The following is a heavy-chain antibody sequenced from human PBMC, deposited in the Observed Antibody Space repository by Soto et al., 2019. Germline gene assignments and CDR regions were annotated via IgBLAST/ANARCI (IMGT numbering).Heavy chain of an antibody. CDR1: GFTFSSYW. CDR3: ASSVSYGPLWYFDY. Sequence: PGGSLRLSCAASGFTFSSYWMSWVRQAPGKGLEWVANIKQDGSEKYYVDSVKGRFTISRDNAKNSLYLQMNSLRAEDTAVYYCASSVSYGPLWYFDYWGQGTLVTVSS. V-gene: IGHV3-7*01. CDR2: IKQDGSEK. J-gene: IGHJ4*02. D-gene: IGHD5-18*01.